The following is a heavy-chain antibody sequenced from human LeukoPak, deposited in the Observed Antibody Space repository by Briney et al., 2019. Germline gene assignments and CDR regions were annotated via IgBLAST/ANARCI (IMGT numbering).Heavy chain of an antibody. V-gene: IGHV3-23*01. CDR2: ISGTGGST. CDR3: AKGLGRYGSGKIYFDY. D-gene: IGHD3-10*01. CDR1: GFTFSSYG. J-gene: IGHJ4*02. Sequence: GGSLRLSCAASGFTFSSYGMSWVRQAPGKGLDWVSTISGTGGSTYYADSVKGRFTISRDNSKNTLDLQMNSLRAEDTAVYYCAKGLGRYGSGKIYFDYWGQGTLVTVSS.